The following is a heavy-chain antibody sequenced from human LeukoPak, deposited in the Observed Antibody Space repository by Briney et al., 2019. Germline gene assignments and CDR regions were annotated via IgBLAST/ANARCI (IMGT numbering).Heavy chain of an antibody. CDR3: ARGAYYDILTGYYRWDIDY. CDR1: GYTFTSYD. Sequence: ASVKVSCKASGYTFTSYDINWVRQATGQGLEWMGRMNPNSSNTGYAQKFQGRVTMTRNTSISAAYMELSSLRSEDTAVYYCARGAYYDILTGYYRWDIDYWGQGTLVTVSS. D-gene: IGHD3-9*01. CDR2: MNPNSSNT. V-gene: IGHV1-8*01. J-gene: IGHJ4*02.